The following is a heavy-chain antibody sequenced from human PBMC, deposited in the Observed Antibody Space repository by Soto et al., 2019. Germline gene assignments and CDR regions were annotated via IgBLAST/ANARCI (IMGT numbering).Heavy chain of an antibody. J-gene: IGHJ6*02. CDR2: IYHSGST. D-gene: IGHD2-2*01. CDR3: ARDRIVVVPAAMKPYYYYGMDV. Sequence: QVQLQESGPGLVKPSGTLSLTCAVSGGSISSSNWWSWVRQPPGKGLEWIGEIYHSGSTNYNPSLTSRATISVDKSKTQFSLKLSSVTAADTAVYYCARDRIVVVPAAMKPYYYYGMDVWGQGTTVTVSS. V-gene: IGHV4-4*02. CDR1: GGSISSSNW.